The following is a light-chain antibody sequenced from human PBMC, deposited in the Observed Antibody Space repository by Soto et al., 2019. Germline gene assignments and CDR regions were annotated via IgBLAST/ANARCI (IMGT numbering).Light chain of an antibody. Sequence: QSVLTQPASVSGSPGQSITISCTGTSSDVGGYNYVSWYQQHPGKAPKLMIYDVSNRPSGVSNRFSGSKSGNTASLTISGLQAEDEADYYCSSYTSSSTHHHVVFGGGTKLTVL. CDR1: SSDVGGYNY. CDR3: SSYTSSSTHHHVV. CDR2: DVS. V-gene: IGLV2-14*01. J-gene: IGLJ2*01.